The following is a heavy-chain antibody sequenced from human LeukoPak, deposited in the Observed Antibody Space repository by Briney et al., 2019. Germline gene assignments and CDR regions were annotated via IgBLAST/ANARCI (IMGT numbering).Heavy chain of an antibody. Sequence: SETLSLTCTVSGGPISSSSYYWGWIRQPPGKGLEWIGSIYYSGSTYYNPSLKSRVTISVDTSKNQFSLKLSSVTAADTAVYYCARHYYYDSSGYSDYWGQGTLVTVSS. D-gene: IGHD3-22*01. J-gene: IGHJ4*02. CDR1: GGPISSSSYY. V-gene: IGHV4-39*01. CDR3: ARHYYYDSSGYSDY. CDR2: IYYSGST.